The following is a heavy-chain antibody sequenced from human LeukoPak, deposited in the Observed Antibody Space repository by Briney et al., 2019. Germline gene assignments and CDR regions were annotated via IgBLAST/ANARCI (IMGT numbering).Heavy chain of an antibody. D-gene: IGHD6-19*01. CDR1: GGSFSGYY. J-gene: IGHJ4*02. Sequence: SETLSLTCAVYGGSFSGYYWSWSRQPPGKGLEWIGEINHSGSTNYNPSLKSRVTISVDTSKNQFSLKLSSVTAADTAVYYCASPVGYSSQYYFDYWGQGTLVTVSS. CDR2: INHSGST. V-gene: IGHV4-34*01. CDR3: ASPVGYSSQYYFDY.